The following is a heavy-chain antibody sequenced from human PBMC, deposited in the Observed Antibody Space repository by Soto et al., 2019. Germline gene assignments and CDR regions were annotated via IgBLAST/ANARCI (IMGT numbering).Heavy chain of an antibody. CDR1: GGSISSGGYY. J-gene: IGHJ6*02. D-gene: IGHD5-12*01. V-gene: IGHV4-31*03. CDR3: AREWIPDYYYGMDV. Sequence: QVQLQESGPGLVKPSQTLSLTCTVSGGSISSGGYYWSWIRQHPGKGLEWIGYIYYSGSTYYNPSLKSRVTISVDTSKNQFSLKLSSVTAADTAVYYCAREWIPDYYYGMDVWGQGTTVTVSS. CDR2: IYYSGST.